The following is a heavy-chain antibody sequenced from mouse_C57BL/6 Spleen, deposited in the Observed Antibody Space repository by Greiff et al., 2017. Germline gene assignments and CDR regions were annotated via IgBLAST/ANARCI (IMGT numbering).Heavy chain of an antibody. J-gene: IGHJ1*03. D-gene: IGHD2-4*01. V-gene: IGHV10-1*01. CDR1: GFSFNTYA. CDR2: IRSKSNNYAT. CDR3: VRHYYDYDGNWYFDV. Sequence: EVQRVESGGGLVQPKGSLKLSCAASGFSFNTYAMNWVRQAPGKGLEWVARIRSKSNNYATYYADSVKDRFTISRDDSESMLYLQMNNLKTEDTAMYDCVRHYYDYDGNWYFDVWGTGTTVTVSS.